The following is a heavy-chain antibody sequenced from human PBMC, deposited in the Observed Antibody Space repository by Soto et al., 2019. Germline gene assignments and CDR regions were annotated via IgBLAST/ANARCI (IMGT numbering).Heavy chain of an antibody. V-gene: IGHV4-59*01. J-gene: IGHJ4*02. CDR1: GGSMSGYY. CDR3: ARARGGYFDY. Sequence: SETLSLTCTVSGGSMSGYYWSWIRQPPGKGLEWIGYIYYSGSTNYNPSLKSRVTISVDTSKNQFSLKLSSVTAADTAVYYCARARGGYFDYWGQGTLVTVSS. CDR2: IYYSGST.